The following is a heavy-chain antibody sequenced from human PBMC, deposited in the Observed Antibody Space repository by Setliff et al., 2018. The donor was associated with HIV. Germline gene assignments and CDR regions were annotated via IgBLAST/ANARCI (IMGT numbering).Heavy chain of an antibody. CDR2: MNPKSGNT. Sequence: ASVKVSCKASGYTFTTNDINWVRQATGQGLEWMGWMNPKSGNTGYAQKFQGRVTMTRDTSIGTAYMELSSLRSDDTAVYYCARELKSSSSWYGYFYMDVWGKGTTGTAP. J-gene: IGHJ6*03. D-gene: IGHD6-13*01. V-gene: IGHV1-8*02. CDR1: GYTFTTND. CDR3: ARELKSSSSWYGYFYMDV.